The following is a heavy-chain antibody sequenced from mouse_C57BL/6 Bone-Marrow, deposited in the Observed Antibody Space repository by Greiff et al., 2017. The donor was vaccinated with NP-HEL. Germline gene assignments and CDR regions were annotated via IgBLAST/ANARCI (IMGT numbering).Heavy chain of an antibody. CDR2: IDPENGDT. D-gene: IGHD1-1*01. V-gene: IGHV14-4*01. CDR3: TTPYDCGSSPFAY. CDR1: GFNIKDAY. J-gene: IGHJ3*01. Sequence: VQLQQSGAELVRPGASVKLSCTASGFNIKDAYMHWVKQRPEQGLEWIGWIDPENGDTEYASKFQGKATITADTSSNTAYLQLSSLTSEDTAVYYCTTPYDCGSSPFAYWGQGTLVTVSA.